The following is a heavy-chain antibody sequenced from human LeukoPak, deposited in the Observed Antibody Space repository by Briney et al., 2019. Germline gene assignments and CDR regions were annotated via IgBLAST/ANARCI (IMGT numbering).Heavy chain of an antibody. J-gene: IGHJ3*02. CDR3: ARLYYYDSSGPPIDAFDI. D-gene: IGHD3-22*01. CDR2: ISAYNGNT. CDR1: GYTFTGYG. V-gene: IGHV1-18*01. Sequence: ASVKVSCKASGYTFTGYGISWVRQAPGQGLEWMGWISAYNGNTNYAQKLQGRVTMTTDTSTSTAYMELRSLRSDDTAVYYCARLYYYDSSGPPIDAFDIWGQGTMVTVSS.